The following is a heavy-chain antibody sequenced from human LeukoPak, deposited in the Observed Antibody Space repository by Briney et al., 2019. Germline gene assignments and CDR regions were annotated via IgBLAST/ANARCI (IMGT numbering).Heavy chain of an antibody. V-gene: IGHV1-69*05. CDR3: ARAPSPYQLLIPAFDI. CDR2: IIPIFGTA. D-gene: IGHD2-2*01. Sequence: SVKVSCKASGGTFSSYAISWVRQAPGQGLEWMGGIIPIFGTANYAQKFQGRVTITTDESTSTAYMELSSLRSEDTPVYYCARAPSPYQLLIPAFDIWGQGTMVTVSS. J-gene: IGHJ3*02. CDR1: GGTFSSYA.